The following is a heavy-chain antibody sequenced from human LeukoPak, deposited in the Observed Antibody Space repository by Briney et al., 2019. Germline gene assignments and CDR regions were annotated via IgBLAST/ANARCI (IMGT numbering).Heavy chain of an antibody. Sequence: SQTLSLTCTVSGGSISSGGYYWSWIRQHPGKGLEWIGYIYYSGSTYYNPSLKSRVTISVDTSKNQFSLKLSSVTAADTAVYYCARGKRWLQWGAFDIWGQGTMVTVSS. CDR3: ARGKRWLQWGAFDI. CDR1: GGSISSGGYY. V-gene: IGHV4-31*03. D-gene: IGHD5-24*01. J-gene: IGHJ3*02. CDR2: IYYSGST.